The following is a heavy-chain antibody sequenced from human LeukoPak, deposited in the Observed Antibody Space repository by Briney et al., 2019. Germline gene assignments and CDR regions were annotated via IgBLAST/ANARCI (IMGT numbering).Heavy chain of an antibody. CDR3: AKDSRGYYDYVWGSYLRG. CDR2: ISGSGGST. J-gene: IGHJ4*02. V-gene: IGHV3-23*01. Sequence: GGSLRLSCAASGFTFSSYAMSWVRHAPGKGLEWVSAISGSGGSTYYADSVKGRFTISRDNSKNTLYLQMNSLRAEYTAVYYCAKDSRGYYDYVWGSYLRGWGQGTLVTVSS. D-gene: IGHD3-16*02. CDR1: GFTFSSYA.